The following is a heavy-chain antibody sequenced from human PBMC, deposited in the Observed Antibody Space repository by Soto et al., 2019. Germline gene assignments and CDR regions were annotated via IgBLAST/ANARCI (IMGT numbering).Heavy chain of an antibody. Sequence: SVEVSCKDPGGNFSSYAISWVRQAPGQGLEWMGGIIPIFGTANYAQKFQGRVTITADESTSTAYRELSSLSSEDTAVYYCARVKAPYRDRMLYYHYGMDVWRQGPTVTVSS. V-gene: IGHV1-69*13. CDR1: GGNFSSYA. CDR2: IIPIFGTA. D-gene: IGHD2-8*01. CDR3: ARVKAPYRDRMLYYHYGMDV. J-gene: IGHJ6*02.